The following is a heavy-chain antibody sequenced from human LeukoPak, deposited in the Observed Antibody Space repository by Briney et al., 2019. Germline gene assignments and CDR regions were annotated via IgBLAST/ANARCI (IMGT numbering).Heavy chain of an antibody. J-gene: IGHJ6*02. CDR3: ARDHGYFGMDV. V-gene: IGHV4-59*01. Sequence: SETLSLTCIVSGGSIGNYYWNWIRQPPGKGLEWIGYTSYSGNTIYNPSLKSRVTISIDPFKNQLSLKVTSVTAADTAVYYCARDHGYFGMDVWGQGTTVTVSS. CDR1: GGSIGNYY. CDR2: TSYSGNT.